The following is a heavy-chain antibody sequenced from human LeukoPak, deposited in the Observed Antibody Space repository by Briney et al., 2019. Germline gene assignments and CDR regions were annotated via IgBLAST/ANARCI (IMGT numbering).Heavy chain of an antibody. CDR1: GYTFTGYY. D-gene: IGHD6-19*01. CDR2: INPNSGGT. J-gene: IGHJ4*02. Sequence: ASVKVSCKASGYTFTGYYMHWVRQAPGQGLEWMGWINPNSGGTNYAQKFQGRVTMTRDTSISTAYMELSRLRSDDTAVYYCARDSGSSGWCWDYWGQGTLVTVSS. CDR3: ARDSGSSGWCWDY. V-gene: IGHV1-2*02.